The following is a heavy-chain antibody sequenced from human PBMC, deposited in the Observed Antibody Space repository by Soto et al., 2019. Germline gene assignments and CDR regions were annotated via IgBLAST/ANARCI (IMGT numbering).Heavy chain of an antibody. CDR3: ARAGYSSTLYYFDY. CDR2: INHSGST. CDR1: GGSFSGYY. D-gene: IGHD6-13*01. J-gene: IGHJ4*02. Sequence: SETLSLTCAVYGGSFSGYYWSWIRQPPGKGLEWIGEINHSGSTNYNPSLKSRVTISVDTSKNQFSLKLSSVTAADTAVYYCARAGYSSTLYYFDYWGQGTLVTV. V-gene: IGHV4-34*01.